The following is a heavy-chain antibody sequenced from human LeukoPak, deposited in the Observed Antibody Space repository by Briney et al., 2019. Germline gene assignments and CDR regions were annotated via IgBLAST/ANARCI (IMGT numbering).Heavy chain of an antibody. J-gene: IGHJ4*02. CDR1: GFTFSSYS. CDR2: ISSSSSTI. Sequence: PGGSLRLSCAASGFTFSSYSMNWVRQAPGKGLEWVSYISSSSSTIYYADSVKGRFTISRDNAKNSLYLQMNSLRAEDTAVYYCARDRGDIVVVPAAKFDYWGQGTLVTVSS. D-gene: IGHD2-2*01. CDR3: ARDRGDIVVVPAAKFDY. V-gene: IGHV3-48*04.